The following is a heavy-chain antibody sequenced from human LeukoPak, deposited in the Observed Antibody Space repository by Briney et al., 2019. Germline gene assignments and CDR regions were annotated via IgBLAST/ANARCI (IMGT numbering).Heavy chain of an antibody. Sequence: GGSLRLSCVASGFTFSTYNMHWVRQAPGKGLEWVSTVSSSSDSYKYYADSVKGRFTISRDNAKNSLYLQMNSLRAEDTAVYYCARGGAAAGLDAFDIWGQGTVVTVSS. V-gene: IGHV3-21*01. CDR2: VSSSSDSYK. J-gene: IGHJ3*02. D-gene: IGHD6-13*01. CDR1: GFTFSTYN. CDR3: ARGGAAAGLDAFDI.